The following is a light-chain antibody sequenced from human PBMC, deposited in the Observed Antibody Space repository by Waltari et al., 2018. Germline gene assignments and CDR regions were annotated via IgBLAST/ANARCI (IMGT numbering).Light chain of an antibody. CDR1: QSVSKNY. CDR3: QQYDGFVLT. J-gene: IGKJ4*01. Sequence: EIVLTQSPGTLSLSPGERATLSCRASQSVSKNYLNWYQKKPGQPPRLLTHGASSRATGIPDRFSGSGSGTDFTLTISRLEPADLAVYYCQQYDGFVLTFGGETKV. V-gene: IGKV3-20*01. CDR2: GAS.